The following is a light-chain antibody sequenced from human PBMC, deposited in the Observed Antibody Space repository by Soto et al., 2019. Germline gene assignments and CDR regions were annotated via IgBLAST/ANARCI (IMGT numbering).Light chain of an antibody. Sequence: EIVMTQSPATLSVSPGERATLSCRASQSISSNLAWYQQKPGQAPRLLMFRTSSRATGFPARFSGSGSGTEFNLTISSLQSEDSAVYYCQEYNNWPVFGQGTKVDIK. CDR3: QEYNNWPV. J-gene: IGKJ1*01. CDR1: QSISSN. CDR2: RTS. V-gene: IGKV3-15*01.